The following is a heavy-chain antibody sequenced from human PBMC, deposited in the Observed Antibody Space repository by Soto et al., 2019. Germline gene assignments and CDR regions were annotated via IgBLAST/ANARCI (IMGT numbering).Heavy chain of an antibody. CDR1: GYSFTSYW. V-gene: IGHV5-51*01. D-gene: IGHD3-22*01. Sequence: PGESLKISCKGSGYSFTSYWIGWVRQMPGKGLEWMGIIYPGDSDTRYSPSFQGQVTISADKSISTAYLQWSSLKASDTAMYYCARPGFHYYYDSSGYFTGPHYYYGMDVWGQGTTVTVSS. J-gene: IGHJ6*02. CDR2: IYPGDSDT. CDR3: ARPGFHYYYDSSGYFTGPHYYYGMDV.